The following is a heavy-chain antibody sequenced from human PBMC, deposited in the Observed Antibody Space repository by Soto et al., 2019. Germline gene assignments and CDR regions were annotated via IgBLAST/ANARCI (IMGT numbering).Heavy chain of an antibody. CDR1: GFTVSANY. D-gene: IGHD6-19*01. V-gene: IGHV3-66*02. J-gene: IGHJ4*02. Sequence: PGGSLRLCCAASGFTVSANYMSWVRQAPGKGLEWVSAIHRSGATSYADSVRGRYSISRDNSKNTVDLQMNSLRAEDTSVYYCARGPVESLVEHYFDHLGEGT. CDR2: IHRSGAT. CDR3: ARGPVESLVEHYFDH.